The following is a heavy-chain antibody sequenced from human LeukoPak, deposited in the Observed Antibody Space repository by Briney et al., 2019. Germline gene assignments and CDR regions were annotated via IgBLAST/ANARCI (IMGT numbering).Heavy chain of an antibody. D-gene: IGHD3-3*01. J-gene: IGHJ4*02. Sequence: PGGSLRLSCAASGFTFSSFWMSWVRQAPGKGLECVANIKEDGSEEYYVDSVKGRFSISRDNAKNSLDLQMNSLRAEDTAVYYCARSIATIPRPSDYWGQGALVTVSS. CDR2: IKEDGSEE. CDR3: ARSIATIPRPSDY. CDR1: GFTFSSFW. V-gene: IGHV3-7*01.